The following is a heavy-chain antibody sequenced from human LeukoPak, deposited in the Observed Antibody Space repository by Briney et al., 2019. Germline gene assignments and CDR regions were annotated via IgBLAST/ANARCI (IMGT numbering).Heavy chain of an antibody. Sequence: ASVKVSCKASGYSLTNYGITWVRQAPGQGLEWMGWITAYSDNTNYAHKLQGRVTMTTDTSTSTAHMELRNLRSDDTAVYYCARVFGSGPYDAFDIWGQGTMVSVSS. CDR1: GYSLTNYG. CDR2: ITAYSDNT. J-gene: IGHJ3*02. CDR3: ARVFGSGPYDAFDI. D-gene: IGHD3-10*01. V-gene: IGHV1-18*01.